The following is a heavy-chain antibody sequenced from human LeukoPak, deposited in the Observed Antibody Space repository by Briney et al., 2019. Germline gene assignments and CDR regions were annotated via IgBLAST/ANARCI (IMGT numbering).Heavy chain of an antibody. CDR2: ISSSSSYI. CDR1: GFTFSSYS. D-gene: IGHD5-18*01. J-gene: IGHJ4*02. V-gene: IGHV3-21*01. Sequence: KTGGSLRLSCAASGFTFSSYSMNWVRQAPGKGLEWVSSISSSSSYIYYADSVKGRFTISRDNAKNSLYLQMNSLRAEDTAVYYCARDLFGYSYGYMGDFDYWGQGTLVTVSS. CDR3: ARDLFGYSYGYMGDFDY.